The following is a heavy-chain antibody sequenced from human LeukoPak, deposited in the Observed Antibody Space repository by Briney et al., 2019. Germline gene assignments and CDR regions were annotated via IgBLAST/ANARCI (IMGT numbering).Heavy chain of an antibody. CDR1: GFTFSSYG. J-gene: IGHJ6*03. V-gene: IGHV3-30*02. CDR3: AKDGMVTVFYYYYMDV. CDR2: IRYDGSNK. D-gene: IGHD2-21*02. Sequence: AGGSLRLSCAAPGFTFSSYGIHWVRQAPGKGLEWVAFIRYDGSNKYYADSVKGRFTISRDNSMNTLYLQMNSLRSEDTAVYYCAKDGMVTVFYYYYMDVWGKGTTVTVSS.